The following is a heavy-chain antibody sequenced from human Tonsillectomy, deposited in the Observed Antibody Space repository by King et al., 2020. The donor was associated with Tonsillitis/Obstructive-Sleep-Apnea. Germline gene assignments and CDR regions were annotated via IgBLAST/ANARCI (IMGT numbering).Heavy chain of an antibody. CDR1: GFTFGDYA. V-gene: IGHV3-49*04. CDR2: IRSKAYGGTT. CDR3: TRAVAGTVYYYYGMDV. Sequence: VQLVESGGGLVQPGRSLRLSCTASGFTFGDYAMSWVRQAPGKGLEWVGFIRSKAYGGTTEYAASVKGRFTISRDDSKSIAYLQMNSLKTEDTAVYACTRAVAGTVYYYYGMDVWGQGTTVTVSS. D-gene: IGHD6-19*01. J-gene: IGHJ6*02.